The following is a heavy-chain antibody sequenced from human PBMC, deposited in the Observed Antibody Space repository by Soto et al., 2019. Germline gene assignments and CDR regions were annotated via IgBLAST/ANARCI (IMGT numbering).Heavy chain of an antibody. Sequence: EVQLVQSGAEVKKPGESLRISCKGSGYSFTSYWISWVRQMPGKGLEWMGRIDPSDSYTNYSPSFQGHVTISADKSISTASLQWSSLKASDTAMYYCARHRPIIAVAGIEFDPWGQGTLVTVSS. CDR2: IDPSDSYT. D-gene: IGHD6-19*01. J-gene: IGHJ5*02. CDR3: ARHRPIIAVAGIEFDP. CDR1: GYSFTSYW. V-gene: IGHV5-10-1*03.